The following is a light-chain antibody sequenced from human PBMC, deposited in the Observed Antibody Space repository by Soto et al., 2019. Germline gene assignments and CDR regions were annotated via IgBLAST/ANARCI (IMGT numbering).Light chain of an antibody. V-gene: IGKV3-15*01. Sequence: EIVMTQSPANLSVSPGERVILSCRASQSVGNNLAWYQQRPGQAPRLLIFGASARPTGIPARISGSGSGTEFTLTISSLRSEDFAVYFCQQYYNWPRTFGQGTKVDIK. CDR2: GAS. J-gene: IGKJ1*01. CDR3: QQYYNWPRT. CDR1: QSVGNN.